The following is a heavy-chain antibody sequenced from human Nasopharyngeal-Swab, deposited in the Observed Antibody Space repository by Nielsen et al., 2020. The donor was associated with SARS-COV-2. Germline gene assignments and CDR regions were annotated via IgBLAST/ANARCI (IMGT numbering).Heavy chain of an antibody. CDR2: IYYSGST. CDR1: GGSISSGDYY. V-gene: IGHV4-30-4*01. Sequence: SETLSLTCTVSGGSISSGDYYWSWIRQPPGKGLGWIGYIYYSGSTYYNPSLKSRVTISVDTSKNQFSLKLSSVTAADTAVYYCARFLAYCGGDCPHDAFDIWGQGTMVTVSS. CDR3: ARFLAYCGGDCPHDAFDI. J-gene: IGHJ3*02. D-gene: IGHD2-21*02.